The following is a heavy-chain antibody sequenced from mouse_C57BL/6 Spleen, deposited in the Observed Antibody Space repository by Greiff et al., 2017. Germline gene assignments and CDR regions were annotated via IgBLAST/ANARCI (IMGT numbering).Heavy chain of an antibody. CDR2: IWTGGGT. J-gene: IGHJ4*01. D-gene: IGHD1-1*01. CDR1: GFSLTSYA. V-gene: IGHV2-9-1*01. Sequence: VKVVESGPGLVAPSQSLSITCTVSGFSLTSYAISWVRQPPGKGLEWLGVIWTGGGTNYNSALKSRLSISKDNSKSQVFLKMNSLQTDDTARYYCATHYYGSSYYAMDYWGQGTSVTVSS. CDR3: ATHYYGSSYYAMDY.